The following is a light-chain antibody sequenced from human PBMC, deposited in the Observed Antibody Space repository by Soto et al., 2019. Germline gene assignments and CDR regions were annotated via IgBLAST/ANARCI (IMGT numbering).Light chain of an antibody. CDR3: SSYASRSTLYV. CDR2: HVS. CDR1: SSDVGGYNY. V-gene: IGLV2-14*03. Sequence: QSALTQPASVSGSPGQSITISCTGTSSDVGGYNYVSWYQQHPGKAPKLMIYHVSNRPSGVSNRFSGSKSGNTASLTISGLQAEDEADYYCSSYASRSTLYVFGAGTQLTVL. J-gene: IGLJ1*01.